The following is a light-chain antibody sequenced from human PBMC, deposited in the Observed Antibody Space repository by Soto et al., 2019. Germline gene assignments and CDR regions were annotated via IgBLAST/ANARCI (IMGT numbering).Light chain of an antibody. CDR2: GAS. V-gene: IGKV3-20*01. Sequence: EIVLTQSPGTLSLSPGERATLSCRASQSVSSSYLAWYQQKPGQAPRLLIYGASSRPTGIPGRFSGSGSGTDFTLNISRLEPEDVALYYCQQYGSSPYTFGQGTKLEIK. CDR1: QSVSSSY. CDR3: QQYGSSPYT. J-gene: IGKJ2*01.